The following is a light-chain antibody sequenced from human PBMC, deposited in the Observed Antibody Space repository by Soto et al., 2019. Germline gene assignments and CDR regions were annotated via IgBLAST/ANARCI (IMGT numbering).Light chain of an antibody. V-gene: IGKV3-20*01. CDR2: GAS. Sequence: QCRESVSISPVDVSTLYCRAIQSVSSSYLAWYQQKPGQAPRLLIYGASSRATGIPDRFSGSGSGTDLTIYISSLEIADFAVYYCQKYASQLLGTFPQGTKVDIK. CDR3: QKYASQLLGT. CDR1: QSVSSSY. J-gene: IGKJ1*01.